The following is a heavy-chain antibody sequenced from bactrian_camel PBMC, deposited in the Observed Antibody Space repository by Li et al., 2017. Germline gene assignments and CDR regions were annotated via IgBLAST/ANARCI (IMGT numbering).Heavy chain of an antibody. V-gene: IGHV3S53*01. D-gene: IGHD7*01. CDR1: GFDSSTFC. CDR2: MQTNGVA. J-gene: IGHJ6*01. Sequence: HVQLVESGGDSVQVGGSLRLTCTASGFDSSTFCMGWFRQAPGKEREGVAAMQTNGVATYAASVKGRFTIVRDKNTMYLQMNSLKPEDTAMYYCAAVRSIPALCTGRLREREFGHWGQGTQVTVS. CDR3: AAVRSIPALCTGRLREREFGH.